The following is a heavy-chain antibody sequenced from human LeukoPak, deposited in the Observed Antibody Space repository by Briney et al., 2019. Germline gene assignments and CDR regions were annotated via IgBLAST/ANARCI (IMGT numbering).Heavy chain of an antibody. CDR3: ARAHPEGWQQLVDAFDI. CDR2: ISSSGSTI. J-gene: IGHJ3*02. D-gene: IGHD6-13*01. V-gene: IGHV3-48*03. CDR1: GFTFSSYE. Sequence: LSGGSLRLSCAASGFTFSSYEMNWVRQAPGKGLEWVSYISSSGSTIYYADSVKGRFTISRDNAKNSLYLQMNSLRAEDTAVYYCARAHPEGWQQLVDAFDIWGQGTMVTVSS.